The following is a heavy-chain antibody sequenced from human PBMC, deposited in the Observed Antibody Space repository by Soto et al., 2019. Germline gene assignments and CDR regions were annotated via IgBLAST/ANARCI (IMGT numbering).Heavy chain of an antibody. CDR3: AIDWRYARGYYYYGMDV. CDR1: GFTFSSYW. D-gene: IGHD3-3*01. Sequence: GGSLRLSCAASGFTFSSYWMSWVRQAPGKGLEWVANIKQDGSEKYYVDSVKGRFTISRDNAKNSLYLQMNSLRAEDTAVYYCAIDWRYARGYYYYGMDVWGQGTTVTVSS. CDR2: IKQDGSEK. V-gene: IGHV3-7*01. J-gene: IGHJ6*02.